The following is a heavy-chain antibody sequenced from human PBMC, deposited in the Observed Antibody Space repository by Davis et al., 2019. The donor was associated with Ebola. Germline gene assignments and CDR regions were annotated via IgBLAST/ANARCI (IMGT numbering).Heavy chain of an antibody. J-gene: IGHJ5*02. V-gene: IGHV3-33*08. CDR3: ARDGVNSSWYGGWFDP. D-gene: IGHD6-13*01. CDR2: IWYDGSNK. CDR1: GFTFSSYA. Sequence: GGSLRLSCAASGFTFSSYAMHWVRQAPGKGLEWVAVIWYDGSNKYYADSVKGRFTISRDNSKNTLYLQMNSLRAEDTAVYYCARDGVNSSWYGGWFDPWGQGTLVTVSS.